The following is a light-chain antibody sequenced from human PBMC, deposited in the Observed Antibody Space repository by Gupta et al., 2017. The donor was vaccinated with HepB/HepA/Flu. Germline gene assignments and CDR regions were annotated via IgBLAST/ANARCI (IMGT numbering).Light chain of an antibody. V-gene: IGLV3-1*01. CDR3: QAWDSSTLVV. CDR2: QDS. CDR1: KLGDKY. Sequence: SYELTQPPSVYVSTGQTASITCSVDKLGDKYACWYQQKPGQSPVLVIYQDSKRPSGIPERFSGSNSGNTATLTISGTQAMDEADYYCQAWDSSTLVVFGGGTKLTVL. J-gene: IGLJ2*01.